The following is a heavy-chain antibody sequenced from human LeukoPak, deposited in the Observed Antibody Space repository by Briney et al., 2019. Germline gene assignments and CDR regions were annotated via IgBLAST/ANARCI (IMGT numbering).Heavy chain of an antibody. D-gene: IGHD3-22*01. Sequence: GGSLRLSCAASGFTFGSYAMHWVRQAPGKGLEYVSAISSNGDSTYYANSVKGRFTISRDNSKNTLYLQMGSLRAEDMAVYYCARVLSSGYYYGVDYWGQGTLVTVSS. V-gene: IGHV3-64*01. CDR2: ISSNGDST. J-gene: IGHJ4*02. CDR3: ARVLSSGYYYGVDY. CDR1: GFTFGSYA.